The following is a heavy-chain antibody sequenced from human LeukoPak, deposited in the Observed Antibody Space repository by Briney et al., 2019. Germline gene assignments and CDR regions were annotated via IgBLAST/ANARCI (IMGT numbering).Heavy chain of an antibody. CDR1: GFTFSSYS. CDR2: IRHDGSYQ. D-gene: IGHD3-22*01. Sequence: GGSLRLSCAASGFTFSSYSINWVRQTPGKGLEWVAFIRHDGSYQQYADSVKGRFTVSRDNSKDMVYLQMNSLRTEDTAVYYCAKNRDSSDYPRDFDFWGQGTLVTVSS. J-gene: IGHJ4*02. V-gene: IGHV3-30*02. CDR3: AKNRDSSDYPRDFDF.